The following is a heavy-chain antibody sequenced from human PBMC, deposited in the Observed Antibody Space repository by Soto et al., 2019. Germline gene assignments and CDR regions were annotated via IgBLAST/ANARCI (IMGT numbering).Heavy chain of an antibody. J-gene: IGHJ5*02. V-gene: IGHV1-8*01. CDR3: AGGIKYGDYSRWFGP. CDR2: INPNSGNT. CDR1: GYTFTSYD. Sequence: QVQLVQSGAEVKKPGASVKVSCKASGYTFTSYDINWVRQATGQGFEYLGWINPNSGNTGYVKKFQGRVTMTRDTTMSTAKRKLSSLRSEDTAGYYCAGGIKYGDYSRWFGPWGPGTLVTVSS. D-gene: IGHD4-17*01.